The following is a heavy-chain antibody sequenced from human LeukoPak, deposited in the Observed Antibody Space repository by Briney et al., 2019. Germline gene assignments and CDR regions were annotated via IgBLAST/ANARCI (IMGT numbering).Heavy chain of an antibody. J-gene: IGHJ3*02. CDR2: IKQDGSEK. Sequence: GGSLRLSCAASGFTFSSYWMSWVRQAPGKGLEWVANIKQDGSEKYYVDSVKGRFTISRDNAKNSLYLQMNSLRPEDTAAYFCAKARSGTSWAFDIWGQGTMVTVS. CDR3: AKARSGTSWAFDI. V-gene: IGHV3-7*01. CDR1: GFTFSSYW. D-gene: IGHD1-7*01.